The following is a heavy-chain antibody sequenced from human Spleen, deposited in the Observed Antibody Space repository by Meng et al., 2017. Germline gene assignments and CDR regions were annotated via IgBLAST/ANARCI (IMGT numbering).Heavy chain of an antibody. CDR3: ASKLEWLSPDAFDI. Sequence: ASVKVSCKASGYTFPDYWLHWVRRAPGQGLEWMGRINPKSGDTHYAQRFQGRVTMTGDTSISTAYMELSSLRSEDTAVYYCASKLEWLSPDAFDIWGQGTMVTVSS. CDR2: INPKSGDT. CDR1: GYTFPDYW. J-gene: IGHJ3*02. D-gene: IGHD3-3*01. V-gene: IGHV1-2*06.